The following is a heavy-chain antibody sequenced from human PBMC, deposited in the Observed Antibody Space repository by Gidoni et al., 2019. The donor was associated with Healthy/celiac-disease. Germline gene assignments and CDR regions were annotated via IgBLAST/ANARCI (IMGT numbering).Heavy chain of an antibody. CDR1: GTFSSYT. CDR3: ARIGARDGYNNLDY. Sequence: GTFSSYTISWVRQAPGQGLEWMGRIIPILGIANYAQKFQGRVTITADKSTSTAYMELSSLRSEDTAVYYCARIGARDGYNNLDYWGQGTLVTVSS. V-gene: IGHV1-69*02. CDR2: IIPILGIA. D-gene: IGHD4-4*01. J-gene: IGHJ4*02.